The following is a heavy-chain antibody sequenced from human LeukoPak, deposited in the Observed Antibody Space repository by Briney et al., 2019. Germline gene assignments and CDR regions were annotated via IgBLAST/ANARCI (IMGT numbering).Heavy chain of an antibody. Sequence: GGALTLACPGSGVTCGSYGSRCRRQAPGKEQEWVAVIWYDGSNKYYADSVKGRFTISRDNSKNTLYLQMNSLRAEDTAVYYCARDRIAAAGTRVDPWGQGTLVTVSS. CDR2: IWYDGSNK. J-gene: IGHJ5*02. CDR1: GVTCGSYG. D-gene: IGHD6-13*01. V-gene: IGHV3-33*01. CDR3: ARDRIAAAGTRVDP.